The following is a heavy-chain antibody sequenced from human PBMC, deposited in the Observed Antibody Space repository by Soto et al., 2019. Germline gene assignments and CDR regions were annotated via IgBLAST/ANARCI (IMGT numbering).Heavy chain of an antibody. CDR1: GFSLSTSGMR. D-gene: IGHD2-2*02. CDR3: ARSPGYCSSTSCYSETYYYYGIDV. J-gene: IGHJ6*02. CDR2: IDWDDDK. V-gene: IGHV2-70*04. Sequence: SGPTLVNPTQTLTLTCTFSGFSLSTSGMRVSWIRQPPGKALEWLARIDWDDDKFYSTSLKTRLNISKDTSKNQVVLTMTNMDPVDTATYYCARSPGYCSSTSCYSETYYYYGIDVWGQGTTVTVSS.